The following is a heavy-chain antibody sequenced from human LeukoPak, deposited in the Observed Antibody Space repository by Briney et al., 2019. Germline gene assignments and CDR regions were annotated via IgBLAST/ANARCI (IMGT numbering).Heavy chain of an antibody. J-gene: IGHJ6*02. V-gene: IGHV4-34*01. CDR2: INHSGST. D-gene: IGHD2-2*01. CDR3: ARQTPDCSSTSCPLDV. Sequence: TSETLSLTCAVYGGSFSGYYWSWIRQPPGKGLEWIGEINHSGSTNYNPSLKSRVTISVDTSKNQFSLKLSSVTAADTAVYHCARQTPDCSSTSCPLDVWGQGTTVTVSS. CDR1: GGSFSGYY.